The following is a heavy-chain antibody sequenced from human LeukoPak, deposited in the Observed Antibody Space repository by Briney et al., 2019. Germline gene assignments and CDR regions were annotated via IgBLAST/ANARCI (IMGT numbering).Heavy chain of an antibody. D-gene: IGHD3-10*01. V-gene: IGHV1-24*01. J-gene: IGHJ6*02. CDR3: AGDYYGSGSYAEIGYYYYGMDV. CDR2: FDPEDGET. CDR1: GYTLTELS. Sequence: ASVKVSCKVSGYTLTELSMHWVRQAPGKGLEWMGGFDPEDGETIYAQKFQGRVTMTEDTSTDTAYMELSSLRSEDTAVYYCAGDYYGSGSYAEIGYYYYGMDVWGQGTTVTVSS.